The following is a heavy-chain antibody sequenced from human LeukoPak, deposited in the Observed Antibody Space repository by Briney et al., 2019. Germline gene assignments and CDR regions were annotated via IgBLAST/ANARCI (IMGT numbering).Heavy chain of an antibody. CDR3: ARVSSSPLVGNDY. Sequence: ASVKVSCKASGYTFTSYGISWVRQAPGQGLEWMGWISAYNGNTNNAQKLQGRVTTTTDTSTTTAYMELRSLRSDATAVYYCARVSSSPLVGNDYWGQGTLVTVSS. CDR2: ISAYNGNT. V-gene: IGHV1-18*01. J-gene: IGHJ4*02. D-gene: IGHD6-13*01. CDR1: GYTFTSYG.